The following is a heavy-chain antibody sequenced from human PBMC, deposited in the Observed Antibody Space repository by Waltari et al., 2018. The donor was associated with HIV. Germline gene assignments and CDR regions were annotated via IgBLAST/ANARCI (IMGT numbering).Heavy chain of an antibody. J-gene: IGHJ4*02. V-gene: IGHV3-7*01. Sequence: EVQLVESGGGLVQPGGSLRLSCAASGFTFSSYWMSWVRQAPGKGLEGGGNRKQDGSEKYYVDSGKGRFTISRDNAKNSLYLQMNSLRAEDTAVYYCARDSHVDNWNYLSNDYWGQGTLVTVSS. CDR2: RKQDGSEK. CDR3: ARDSHVDNWNYLSNDY. CDR1: GFTFSSYW. D-gene: IGHD1-7*01.